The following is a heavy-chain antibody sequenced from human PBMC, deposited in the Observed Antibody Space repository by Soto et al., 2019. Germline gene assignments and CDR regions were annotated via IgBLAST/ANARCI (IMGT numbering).Heavy chain of an antibody. V-gene: IGHV1-18*04. CDR1: GYTFTSYG. CDR3: AMDSGDRPEYFKH. Sequence: QVQLVQSGPDLKRPGASMKVSCKASGYTFTSYGISWVRQAPGQGLEWMAWISPLKGRTQYSQKAQGRVTLSTDTSSNPAYMEMTTPRVDDTDVYYCAMDSGDRPEYFKHWAQGPLATAS. J-gene: IGHJ1*01. CDR2: ISPLKGRT. D-gene: IGHD4-17*01.